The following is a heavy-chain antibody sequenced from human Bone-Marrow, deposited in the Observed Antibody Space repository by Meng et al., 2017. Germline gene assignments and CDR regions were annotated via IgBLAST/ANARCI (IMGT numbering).Heavy chain of an antibody. D-gene: IGHD4-11*01. CDR3: ARGPTTMAHDFDY. Sequence: QVQLQQWGAGLLKPSEHLSLTCVVSGGSFSYYYWSWIRQPPGKGLEWIGEINHSGSTNYNPSLESRATISVDTSQNNLSLKLSSVTAADSAVYYCARGPTTMAHDFDYWGQGTLVTVSS. V-gene: IGHV4-34*01. CDR2: INHSGST. CDR1: GGSFSYYY. J-gene: IGHJ4*02.